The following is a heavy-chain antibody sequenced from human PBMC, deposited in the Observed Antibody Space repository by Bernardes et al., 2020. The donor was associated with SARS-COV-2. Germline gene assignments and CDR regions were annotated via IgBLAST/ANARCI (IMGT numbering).Heavy chain of an antibody. CDR2: IYPGDSDT. V-gene: IGHV5-51*01. CDR3: ARGWSGLMNDAFDL. CDR1: GYVFSFYW. D-gene: IGHD3-3*01. Sequence: GASLNISCKGPGYVFSFYWIAWVRQMPGRGPEWMGMIYPGDSDTRYSPSFQGQLTTSADKSKATAYLQCSSLRASDTAMYYCARGWSGLMNDAFDLWGQGTVVTVSS. J-gene: IGHJ3*01.